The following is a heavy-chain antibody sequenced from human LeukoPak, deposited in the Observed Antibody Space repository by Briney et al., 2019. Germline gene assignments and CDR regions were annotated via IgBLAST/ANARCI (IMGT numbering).Heavy chain of an antibody. D-gene: IGHD4-17*01. J-gene: IGHJ4*02. V-gene: IGHV1-69*05. CDR2: IIPVYGAP. CDR1: GGTFSSSA. Sequence: GASVKVSCKASGGTFSSSAINWVRQAPGQGLEWMGRIIPVYGAPKFAQKFQGRVTITTDESTRTAYMELSSLRSEDTAVYYCASKYGDYAPYHFDNWGQGTLVTVSS. CDR3: ASKYGDYAPYHFDN.